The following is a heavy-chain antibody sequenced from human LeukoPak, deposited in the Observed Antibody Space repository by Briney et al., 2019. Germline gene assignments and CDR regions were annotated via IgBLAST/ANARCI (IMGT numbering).Heavy chain of an antibody. CDR3: ARENIVVVPAANPRFDP. V-gene: IGHV4-34*01. CDR2: INHSGST. D-gene: IGHD2-2*01. Sequence: SETLSLTCAVYGGSFSGYYWSWIRQPPGKGLEWIGEINHSGSTNYNPSLKSRVTISVDTSKNQFFLKLSSVTAADTAVYYCARENIVVVPAANPRFDPWGQGTLVTVSS. J-gene: IGHJ5*02. CDR1: GGSFSGYY.